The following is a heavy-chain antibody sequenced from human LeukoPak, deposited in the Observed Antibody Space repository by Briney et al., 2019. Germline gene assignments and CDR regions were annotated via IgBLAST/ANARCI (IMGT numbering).Heavy chain of an antibody. CDR1: GYSISGGYY. CDR2: IFQSVST. D-gene: IGHD6-19*01. J-gene: IGHJ4*02. Sequence: SETRSLTCTVSGYSISGGYYWGWIRQPPGKGLEWIGTIFQSVSTYYNPSLKSRVTTSVDTSKNQFSLKLSSVTAADTAVYYCARNNSNGFDFWSQGTLVTVSS. V-gene: IGHV4-38-2*02. CDR3: ARNNSNGFDF.